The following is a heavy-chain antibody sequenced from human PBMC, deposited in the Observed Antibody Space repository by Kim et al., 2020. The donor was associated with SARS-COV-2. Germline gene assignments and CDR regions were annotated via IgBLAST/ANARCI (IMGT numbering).Heavy chain of an antibody. CDR2: ISSDSSYI. J-gene: IGHJ4*02. Sequence: GGSLRLSCAASGFTFSSYSMNWVRQAPGKGLEWVSSISSDSSYIYYADSVQGRFTISRDNAKNSLYLQMNSLRAEDTAVYYCARDGSGSYYPFDYLGQGT. CDR3: ARDGSGSYYPFDY. V-gene: IGHV3-21*01. CDR1: GFTFSSYS. D-gene: IGHD3-10*01.